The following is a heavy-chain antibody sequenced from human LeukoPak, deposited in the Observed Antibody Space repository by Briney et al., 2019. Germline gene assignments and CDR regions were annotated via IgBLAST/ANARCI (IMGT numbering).Heavy chain of an antibody. Sequence: ASVKVSCKASGYTFTDFYMHWVRQAPGQGLEWMGIINPSGGSTSYAQKFQGRVTMTRDTSTSTVYMELSSLRSEDTAVYYCARGPGVAPYYYGSGSYYHFDYWGQGTLVTVSS. CDR1: GYTFTDFY. D-gene: IGHD3-10*01. CDR2: INPSGGST. CDR3: ARGPGVAPYYYGSGSYYHFDY. J-gene: IGHJ4*02. V-gene: IGHV1-46*01.